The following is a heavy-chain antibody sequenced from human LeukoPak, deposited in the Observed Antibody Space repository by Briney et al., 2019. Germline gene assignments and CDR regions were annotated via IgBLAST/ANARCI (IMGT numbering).Heavy chain of an antibody. D-gene: IGHD3-16*01. J-gene: IGHJ4*02. V-gene: IGHV3-21*01. Sequence: GALRLSCAASGFTFSSYSMNWVRQAPGKGLEWVSSISSSRSYIYYADSVKGRFTISRDNAKNSLYLQMNSLSAEDTAVYYCARVSRFYDSDYWGQGTLVTVSS. CDR3: ARVSRFYDSDY. CDR1: GFTFSSYS. CDR2: ISSSRSYI.